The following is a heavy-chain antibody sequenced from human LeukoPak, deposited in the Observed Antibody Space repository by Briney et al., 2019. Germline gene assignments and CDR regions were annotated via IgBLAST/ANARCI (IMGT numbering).Heavy chain of an antibody. CDR1: GGSISSYY. D-gene: IGHD2-2*02. V-gene: IGHV4-59*01. J-gene: IGHJ5*02. Sequence: SETLSLTCTVSGGSISSYYWSWIRQPPGKGLEWIGYIYYSGSTNYNPSLKSRVTISVDTSKNQFSLKLSSVTAADTAVYYCARGDIVVVPAAIVAWFDPWGQGTLVTVSS. CDR2: IYYSGST. CDR3: ARGDIVVVPAAIVAWFDP.